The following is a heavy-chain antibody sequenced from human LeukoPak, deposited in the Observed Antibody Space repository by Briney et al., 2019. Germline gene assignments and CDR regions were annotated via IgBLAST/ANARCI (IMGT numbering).Heavy chain of an antibody. CDR2: ISYDGSNK. J-gene: IGHJ4*02. CDR3: AKDEGSGWYKYDY. D-gene: IGHD6-19*01. Sequence: GALRLSCAASGFTFSSYGMHWVRQAPGKGLEWVAVISYDGSNKYYADSVKGRFTISRDNSKNTLYLQMNSLRAEDTAVYYCAKDEGSGWYKYDYWGQGTLVTVSS. CDR1: GFTFSSYG. V-gene: IGHV3-30*18.